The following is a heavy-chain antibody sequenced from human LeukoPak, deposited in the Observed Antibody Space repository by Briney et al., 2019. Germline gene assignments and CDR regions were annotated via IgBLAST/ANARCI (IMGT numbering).Heavy chain of an antibody. Sequence: GGSLRLSCAASGFTFSSYSMNWVRQAPGKGLEWVSVIYSGGSTYYADSVKGRFTISRDNSKNTLYLQMNSLRAEDTAVYYCARGGYYYGPFDPWGQGTLVTVSS. CDR2: IYSGGST. CDR1: GFTFSSYS. V-gene: IGHV3-66*01. CDR3: ARGGYYYGPFDP. D-gene: IGHD3-10*01. J-gene: IGHJ5*02.